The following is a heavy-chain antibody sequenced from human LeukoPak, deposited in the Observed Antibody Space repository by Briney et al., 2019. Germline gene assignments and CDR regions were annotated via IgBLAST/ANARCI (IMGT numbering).Heavy chain of an antibody. CDR1: GFTFSNYA. J-gene: IGHJ4*02. D-gene: IGHD3-10*01. Sequence: GGSLRLSCAASGFTFSNYAMHWVRQAPGKGLEWVAVISYDGSNKYYADSVKGRFTISRDNSKNTLFLQMSSLRAEDTAVYYCARELDGSRSYDPHFDYWGQGTLVTVSS. CDR2: ISYDGSNK. CDR3: ARELDGSRSYDPHFDY. V-gene: IGHV3-30*04.